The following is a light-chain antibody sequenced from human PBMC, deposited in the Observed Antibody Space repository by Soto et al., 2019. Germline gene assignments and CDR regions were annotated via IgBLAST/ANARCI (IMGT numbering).Light chain of an antibody. V-gene: IGLV1-40*01. CDR3: QSYDSSLSGVV. CDR1: SSNIGAGYD. Sequence: QSVLTQPPSVSGAPGHRVTISCPGSSSNIGAGYDVHWYQQLPGTAPKLLIYGNSNRPSGVPDRFSGSKSGTSASLAITGLQAEDEADYYCQSYDSSLSGVVFGGGTKVTVL. CDR2: GNS. J-gene: IGLJ2*01.